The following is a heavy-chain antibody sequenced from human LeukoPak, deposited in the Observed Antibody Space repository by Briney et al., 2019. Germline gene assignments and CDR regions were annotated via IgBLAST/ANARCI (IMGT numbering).Heavy chain of an antibody. Sequence: GGSLRLSCAASGFTFDDYAMHWVRQAPGKGLEWVSGISWNSGSIGYADSVKDRFTISRDNAKNSLYLQMNSLRAEDTALYYCAKDTYYYDSSGYGFYYGMDVWGQGTTVTVSS. D-gene: IGHD3-22*01. J-gene: IGHJ6*02. CDR1: GFTFDDYA. V-gene: IGHV3-9*01. CDR3: AKDTYYYDSSGYGFYYGMDV. CDR2: ISWNSGSI.